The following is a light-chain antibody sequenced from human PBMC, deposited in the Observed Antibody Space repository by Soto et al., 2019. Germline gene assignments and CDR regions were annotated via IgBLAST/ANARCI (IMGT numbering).Light chain of an antibody. CDR2: DAS. J-gene: IGKJ1*01. CDR1: QTIDNT. CDR3: QQYNSWPET. Sequence: IVLTQSLDTLSLSPGERATLSCRASQTIDNTLAWYQRKPGQAPRLLIYDASTRATGIPARFSGSGSGTEFTLTISSLQSEDFAVYYCQQYNSWPETFGQGTKVDIK. V-gene: IGKV3-15*01.